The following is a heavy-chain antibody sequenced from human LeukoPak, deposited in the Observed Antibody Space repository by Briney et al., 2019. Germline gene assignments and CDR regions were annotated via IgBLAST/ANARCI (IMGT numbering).Heavy chain of an antibody. D-gene: IGHD2-15*01. CDR2: MSYDGSNK. V-gene: IGHV3-30*04. Sequence: GGSLRLSCAASGFTFDIYAMHWVRQAPGKGLERVAVMSYDGSNKYYADSVKGRFTISRDNSRNTLHLQMSSLRVADTAVYYCARDQVELCSSGSCYVIDNWGPGTLVAVSS. CDR1: GFTFDIYA. CDR3: ARDQVELCSSGSCYVIDN. J-gene: IGHJ4*02.